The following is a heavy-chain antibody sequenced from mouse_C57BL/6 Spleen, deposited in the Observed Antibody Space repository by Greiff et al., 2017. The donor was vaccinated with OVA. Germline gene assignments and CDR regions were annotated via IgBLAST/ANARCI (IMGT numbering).Heavy chain of an antibody. CDR3: ARGLFGYYAMDY. CDR2: INPSTGGT. V-gene: IGHV1-43*01. J-gene: IGHJ4*01. CDR1: GYSFTGYY. Sequence: VQLQQSGPELVQPGASVKISCKASGYSFTGYYMHWVKQSSEKSLEWIGEINPSTGGTSYNQKFKGKATLTVDKSSSTAYMQLKSLTSEDSAVYYCARGLFGYYAMDYWGQGTSVTVSS. D-gene: IGHD1-1*01.